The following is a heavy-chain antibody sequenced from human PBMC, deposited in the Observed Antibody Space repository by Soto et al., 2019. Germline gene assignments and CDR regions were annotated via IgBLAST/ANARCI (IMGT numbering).Heavy chain of an antibody. J-gene: IGHJ6*02. D-gene: IGHD3-3*01. CDR2: INPSGGST. Sequence: ASVKVSCKASGYTFTSYYMHWVRQAPGQGLEWMGIINPSGGSTSYAQKFQGRVTMTRDTSTSTVYMELSSLRCEDTAVYYCARPYYDFWSGPEGTPYGMDVWGQGTTVTVSS. CDR1: GYTFTSYY. V-gene: IGHV1-46*01. CDR3: ARPYYDFWSGPEGTPYGMDV.